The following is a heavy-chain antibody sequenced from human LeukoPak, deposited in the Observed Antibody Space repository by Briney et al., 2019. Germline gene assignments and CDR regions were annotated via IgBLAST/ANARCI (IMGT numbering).Heavy chain of an antibody. CDR3: ARIFTDSGGYYSEY. D-gene: IGHD3-22*01. CDR2: IYHSGST. CDR1: GGSITDYY. Sequence: PSETLSLTCTVSGGSITDYYWSWIRQPPGKGLEWIGYIYHSGSTNYKPSLKSRVAISVDTSKNQCSLKLSSVTAADTAVYYCARIFTDSGGYYSEYWGQGTLVTVSS. J-gene: IGHJ4*02. V-gene: IGHV4-59*01.